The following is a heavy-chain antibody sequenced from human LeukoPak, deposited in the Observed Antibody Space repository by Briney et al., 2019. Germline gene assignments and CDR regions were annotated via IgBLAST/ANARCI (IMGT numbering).Heavy chain of an antibody. J-gene: IGHJ4*02. CDR1: GFTFSSYA. D-gene: IGHD3-22*01. CDR2: ISYDGSNK. Sequence: GGSLRLSCAASGFTFSSYAMHWVRQAPGKGLEWVAVISYDGSNKYYADSVKGRFTISRDNSKNTLYLQMNSLRAEDTAVYYCARDAYDSSGSPFDYWGQGTLVTVSS. CDR3: ARDAYDSSGSPFDY. V-gene: IGHV3-30-3*01.